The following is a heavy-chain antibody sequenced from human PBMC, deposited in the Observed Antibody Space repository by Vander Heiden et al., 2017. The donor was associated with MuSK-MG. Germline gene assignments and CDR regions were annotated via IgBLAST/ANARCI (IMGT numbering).Heavy chain of an antibody. D-gene: IGHD3-10*01. J-gene: IGHJ4*01. CDR3: ATYRFGTYYFA. CDR1: GDTFSSYG. V-gene: IGHV1-69*06. CDR2: IIPIYGTT. Sequence: QVQLVQSGTEVKRPGSSVKVSCKASGDTFSSYGISWVRQAAGQGLEWMGGIIPIYGTTNDAQKFKGRVTMIADKSTSTAYIELRRLRTEDTAVDYWATYRFGTYYFA.